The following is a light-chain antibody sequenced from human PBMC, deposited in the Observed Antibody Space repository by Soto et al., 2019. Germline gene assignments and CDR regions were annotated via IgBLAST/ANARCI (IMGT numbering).Light chain of an antibody. CDR1: SSDVGGYNY. Sequence: QSALTQPASVSGSPGQSITISCTGTSSDVGGYNYVSWYQQHPGKAPKLMIYDVSNRPSGVSNRFSGSRSGNTASLTISGLQSEDEAKYYCSSYTRGPTLKVVGGGTKRPVL. V-gene: IGLV2-14*03. CDR2: DVS. CDR3: SSYTRGPTLKV. J-gene: IGLJ2*01.